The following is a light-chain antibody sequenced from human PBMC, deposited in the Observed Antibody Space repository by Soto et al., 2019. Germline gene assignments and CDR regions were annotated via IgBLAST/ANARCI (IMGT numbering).Light chain of an antibody. V-gene: IGKV3-11*01. CDR3: QQRYYGYT. J-gene: IGKJ2*01. Sequence: EIVLTQSPATLSLSPGESATLSCRASQTVGSFLGWYQQKPGQAPRLLIYDASNRATGIPARFSGSGSGTDFPLTISSLEPEDFAVYYCQQRYYGYTFGQGTKVEI. CDR1: QTVGSF. CDR2: DAS.